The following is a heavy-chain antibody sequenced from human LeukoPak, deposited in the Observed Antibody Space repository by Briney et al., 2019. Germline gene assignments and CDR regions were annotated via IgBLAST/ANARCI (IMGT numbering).Heavy chain of an antibody. CDR2: ISAYNGNT. V-gene: IGHV1-18*01. CDR3: ARDVVGATYWFDP. CDR1: GYTFTSYG. J-gene: IGHJ5*02. Sequence: ASVKVSCKASGYTFTSYGISWVRQAPGQGLEWMGWISAYNGNTNYAQKLQGRVTMTTDTSTSTAYMELSRLRSDDTAVYYCARDVVGATYWFDPWGQGTLVTVSS. D-gene: IGHD1-26*01.